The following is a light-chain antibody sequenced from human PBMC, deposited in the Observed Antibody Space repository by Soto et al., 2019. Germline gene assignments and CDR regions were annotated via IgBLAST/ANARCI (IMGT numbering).Light chain of an antibody. V-gene: IGLV2-11*01. Sequence: QSVLTQPRSVSGSPGQSVTLSCPGTSSDVGGYNYVSWYQQHPGKAPKLMIYDVSKRPSGVPDRFSGSKSGNTASLTISGLQAEDEADYYCCSYAGSYTFNYVFGTGTKVTVL. CDR1: SSDVGGYNY. J-gene: IGLJ1*01. CDR3: CSYAGSYTFNYV. CDR2: DVS.